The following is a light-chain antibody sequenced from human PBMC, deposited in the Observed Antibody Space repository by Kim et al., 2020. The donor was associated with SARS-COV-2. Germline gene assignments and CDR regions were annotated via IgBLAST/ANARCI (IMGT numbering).Light chain of an antibody. V-gene: IGLV3-19*01. CDR1: SLRTSY. Sequence: ALGQTVTINCPGDSLRTSYASWYQLKPRQAPLLVIFGQNHRPSGIPDRFSGSNSGNRSSLTITGAQAEDEADYYCNSRDTSDNKWVFGGGTKVTVL. CDR3: NSRDTSDNKWV. CDR2: GQN. J-gene: IGLJ3*02.